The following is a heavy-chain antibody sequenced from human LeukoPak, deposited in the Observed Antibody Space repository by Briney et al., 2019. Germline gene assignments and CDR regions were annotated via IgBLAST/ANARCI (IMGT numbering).Heavy chain of an antibody. Sequence: SETLSLTCTVSGGSISSSSYYWGWIRQPAGKGLEWIGRIYTSGSTNYNPSLKSRVTMSVDTSKNQFSLKLSSVTAADTAVYYCARSKSSSSGFNWFDPWGQGTLVTVSS. CDR2: IYTSGST. CDR3: ARSKSSSSGFNWFDP. V-gene: IGHV4-61*02. CDR1: GGSISSSSYY. J-gene: IGHJ5*02. D-gene: IGHD6-6*01.